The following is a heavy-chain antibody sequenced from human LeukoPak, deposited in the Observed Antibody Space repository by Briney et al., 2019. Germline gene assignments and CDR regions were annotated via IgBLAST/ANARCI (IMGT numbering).Heavy chain of an antibody. D-gene: IGHD3-22*01. CDR1: GFTFDDYG. Sequence: PGGSLRLSCEASGFTFDDYGMSWVRQAPGKGLEWVSGINWNGGSTGYADSVKGRFTISRDNAKNSLYLQMNSLRAGDTALYYCARERTYYYDSNPDYFDYWGQGTLVTVSS. J-gene: IGHJ4*02. CDR3: ARERTYYYDSNPDYFDY. CDR2: INWNGGST. V-gene: IGHV3-20*04.